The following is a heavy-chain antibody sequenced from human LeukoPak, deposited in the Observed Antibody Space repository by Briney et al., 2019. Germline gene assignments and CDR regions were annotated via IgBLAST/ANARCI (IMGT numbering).Heavy chain of an antibody. CDR2: ITTSGTTS. CDR1: GFTLTDHY. CDR3: ARDPDYGDPY. Sequence: MPGGSLRLSCTVSGFTLTDHYMSWYRQSPGRGLEWISWITTSGTTSDYADSVKGRFTISRDNSKNSVSLQMSSLRADDTAVYYCARDPDYGDPYWGQGTLVTVSS. V-gene: IGHV3-11*01. J-gene: IGHJ4*02. D-gene: IGHD4-17*01.